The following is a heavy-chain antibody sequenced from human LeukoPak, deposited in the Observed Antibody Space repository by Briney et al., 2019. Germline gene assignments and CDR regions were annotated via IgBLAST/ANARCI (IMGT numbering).Heavy chain of an antibody. CDR2: ISASGANT. J-gene: IGHJ4*02. V-gene: IGHV3-23*01. D-gene: IGHD2-21*01. Sequence: GGSLRLSCAASGFTVSSNYMSWVRQAPGKGLEWVSLISASGANTYSTDSVKGRFTLSRDNSENTLYLQMNSLRAGDTAVYYCAKDIEVSYWGQGTLVTVSS. CDR3: AKDIEVSY. CDR1: GFTVSSNY.